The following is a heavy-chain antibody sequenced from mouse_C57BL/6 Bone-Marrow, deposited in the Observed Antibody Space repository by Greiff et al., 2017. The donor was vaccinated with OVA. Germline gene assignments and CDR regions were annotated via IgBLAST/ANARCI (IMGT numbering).Heavy chain of an antibody. D-gene: IGHD3-2*01. J-gene: IGHJ4*01. CDR3: ARSGELGDSAMDY. V-gene: IGHV1-80*01. CDR1: GYAFSSYW. CDR2: IYPGDGDT. Sequence: QVQLKESGAELVKPGASVKISCKASGYAFSSYWLNWVKQRPGKGLEWIGQIYPGDGDTNYNGKFKGKATLTADKSSSTAYMQLSSLTSEDSAVYFCARSGELGDSAMDYWGQGTSVTVSS.